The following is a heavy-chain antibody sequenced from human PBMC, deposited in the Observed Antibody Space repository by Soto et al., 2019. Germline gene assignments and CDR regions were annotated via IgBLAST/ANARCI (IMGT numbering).Heavy chain of an antibody. Sequence: SVKVSCKASGGTFSSYAISWVRQAPGQGLEWMGGIIPIFGTANYAQKFQGRVTITADESTSTAYMELSSLRSEDTAVYYCAIPIVLRFLEWLPRYYYYGMDVWGQGTTVTVSS. CDR1: GGTFSSYA. CDR2: IIPIFGTA. D-gene: IGHD3-3*01. V-gene: IGHV1-69*13. J-gene: IGHJ6*02. CDR3: AIPIVLRFLEWLPRYYYYGMDV.